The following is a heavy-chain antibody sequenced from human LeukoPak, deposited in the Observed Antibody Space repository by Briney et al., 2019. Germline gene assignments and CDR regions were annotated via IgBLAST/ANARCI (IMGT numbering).Heavy chain of an antibody. J-gene: IGHJ6*02. CDR1: GYSFTNYW. D-gene: IGHD3-22*01. CDR3: AGDDYDSGDYYYYDMDV. Sequence: GESLQISCKGSGYSFTNYWIGWVRQMPGKGLEWMGIIYPGDSNTIYSPSFQGQVTISADKSISTAYLQWSSLKASDTAMYYCAGDDYDSGDYYYYDMDVWGQGTTVTVSS. V-gene: IGHV5-51*01. CDR2: IYPGDSNT.